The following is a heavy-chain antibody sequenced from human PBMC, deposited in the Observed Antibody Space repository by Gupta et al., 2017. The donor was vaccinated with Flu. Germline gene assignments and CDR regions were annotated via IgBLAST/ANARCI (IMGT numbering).Heavy chain of an antibody. V-gene: IGHV2-5*02. Sequence: GVGVGWFRQPPAKALEWLAVFHWDDAKDCSPSLKNRLSITRDASKNQVVLTMTDGGPVDTATYYCAHRSWGGGFYFFACDVWGHGTRVTVSS. D-gene: IGHD3-22*01. J-gene: IGHJ3*01. CDR3: AHRSWGGGFYFFACDV. CDR1: GVG. CDR2: FHWDDAK.